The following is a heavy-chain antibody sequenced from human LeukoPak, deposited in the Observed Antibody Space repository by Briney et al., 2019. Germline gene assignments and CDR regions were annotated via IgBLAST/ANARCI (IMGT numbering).Heavy chain of an antibody. J-gene: IGHJ4*02. CDR1: RFTFSSYG. Sequence: GGSLRLSCAASRFTFSSYGMHWVRQVPGKGLEWVAVISYDGSNKYYADSVKGRFTICRDNSKNTLYMQMNSLRAEDTAVYYCAKGEQKGYSSGWYAIDYWGQGTLVTVSS. CDR2: ISYDGSNK. V-gene: IGHV3-30*18. CDR3: AKGEQKGYSSGWYAIDY. D-gene: IGHD6-19*01.